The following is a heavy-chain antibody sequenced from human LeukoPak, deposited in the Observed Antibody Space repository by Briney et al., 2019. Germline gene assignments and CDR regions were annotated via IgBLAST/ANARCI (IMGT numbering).Heavy chain of an antibody. CDR1: GGSISSYY. J-gene: IGHJ4*01. CDR2: IYYSGST. V-gene: IGHV4-59*01. Sequence: SETLSLTCAVPGGSISSYYWSWSRQPPGKGLEWSGYIYYSGSTNYNTSLKSRVTISVDTSKNQFSLKLSSVTAADTAVYYCARDPSAAGVDYWGHGTLVTVSS. D-gene: IGHD6-19*01. CDR3: ARDPSAAGVDY.